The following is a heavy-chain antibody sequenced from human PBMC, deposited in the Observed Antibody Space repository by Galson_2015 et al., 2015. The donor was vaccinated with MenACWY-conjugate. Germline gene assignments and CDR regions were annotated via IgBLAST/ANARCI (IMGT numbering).Heavy chain of an antibody. CDR3: ARYNWNNWFDP. V-gene: IGHV4-59*01. Sequence: ETLSLTCSVSGGSMSPYYWTWIRQTPEKGLEWIGWLHYTGSTKYNPSLKSRITISVDTSNNQFSLNVYSVTAADTAIYYCARYNWNNWFDPWGQGTLVTVSS. CDR1: GGSMSPYY. D-gene: IGHD1-20*01. J-gene: IGHJ5*02. CDR2: LHYTGST.